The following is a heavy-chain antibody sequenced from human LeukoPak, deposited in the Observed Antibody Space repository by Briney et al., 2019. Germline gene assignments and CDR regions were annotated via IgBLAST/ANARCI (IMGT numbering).Heavy chain of an antibody. D-gene: IGHD3-16*02. Sequence: GSLRLSCAASGFTFSNAYMNWVRQPPGKGLEWIGEINHSGSTNYNPSLKSRVTISVDTSKNQFSLKLSSVTAADTAVYYCAVITYHFDYWGQGTLVTVSS. CDR2: INHSGST. CDR1: GFTFSNAY. CDR3: AVITYHFDY. J-gene: IGHJ4*02. V-gene: IGHV4-34*08.